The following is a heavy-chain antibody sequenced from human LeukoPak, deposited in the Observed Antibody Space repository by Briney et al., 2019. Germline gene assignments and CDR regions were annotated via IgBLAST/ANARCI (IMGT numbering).Heavy chain of an antibody. V-gene: IGHV4-39*01. D-gene: IGHD5-18*01. CDR1: GASINSSPYY. Sequence: SETLSLTCTVSGASINSSPYYWDWIRQPPGRGLEWIGSVSYSGTTYYNPSLKSRVTISVDTSKNQFSLKLSSVTAADTAVYYCARQHYSYDIDYWGQGTLVTVSS. CDR2: VSYSGTT. J-gene: IGHJ4*02. CDR3: ARQHYSYDIDY.